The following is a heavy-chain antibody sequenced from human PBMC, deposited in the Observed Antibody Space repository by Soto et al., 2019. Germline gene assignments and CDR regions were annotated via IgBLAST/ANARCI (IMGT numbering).Heavy chain of an antibody. CDR2: ISYDGSNK. D-gene: IGHD5-12*01. CDR3: ARVGGYSGYEYWFDP. V-gene: IGHV3-30-3*01. J-gene: IGHJ5*02. CDR1: GFTFSSYA. Sequence: QVQLVESGGGVVQPGRSLRLSCAASGFTFSSYAMHWVRQAPGKGLEWVAVISYDGSNKYYADSVKGRFTISRDNSKNTLYLQMNSLGAEDTAVYYCARVGGYSGYEYWFDPWGQGTLVTVSS.